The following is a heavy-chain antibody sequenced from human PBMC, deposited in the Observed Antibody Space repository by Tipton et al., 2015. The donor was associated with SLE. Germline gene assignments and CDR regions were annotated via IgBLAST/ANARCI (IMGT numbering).Heavy chain of an antibody. CDR3: ARGRYYYDSGSLGFDY. CDR1: GGSITTYY. CDR2: RHYSGTT. Sequence: TLSLTCTVSGGSITTYYYNWIRQPPGKQLEWIGYRHYSGTTKYNPSLKSRVTFPVDTSENQVSLKLSSLTASDTAVYYCARGRYYYDSGSLGFDYWGQGTLVTVSS. V-gene: IGHV4-59*08. D-gene: IGHD3-10*01. J-gene: IGHJ4*02.